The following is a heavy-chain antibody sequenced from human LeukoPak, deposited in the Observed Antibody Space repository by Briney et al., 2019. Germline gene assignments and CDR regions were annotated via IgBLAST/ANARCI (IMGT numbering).Heavy chain of an antibody. V-gene: IGHV1-18*04. CDR3: AKDFMGGGSGSYYHHLDY. Sequence: EASVKVSCKASGYTFTSYGISWVRQAPGQGLEWMGWISAYNGNTNYARKLQGRVTLTTDTSTSTAYMEPRSLRSDDTAVYYCAKDFMGGGSGSYYHHLDYWGQGTLVTVSS. CDR2: ISAYNGNT. J-gene: IGHJ4*02. CDR1: GYTFTSYG. D-gene: IGHD3-10*01.